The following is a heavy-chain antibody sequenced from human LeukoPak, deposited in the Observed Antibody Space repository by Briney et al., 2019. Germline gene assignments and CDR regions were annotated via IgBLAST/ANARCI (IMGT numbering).Heavy chain of an antibody. CDR1: GFTFSNAW. D-gene: IGHD3-3*01. V-gene: IGHV3-15*01. J-gene: IGHJ4*02. CDR3: TTGTLRFLEWLLEICLDY. CDR2: IKSKTDGGTT. Sequence: PGGSLRLSCAASGFTFSNAWMSWVRQAPGKGLEWVGRIKSKTDGGTTDYAAPVKGRFTISRDDSKNTLYLQMNSLKTEDTAVYYCTTGTLRFLEWLLEICLDYWGQGTLVTVSS.